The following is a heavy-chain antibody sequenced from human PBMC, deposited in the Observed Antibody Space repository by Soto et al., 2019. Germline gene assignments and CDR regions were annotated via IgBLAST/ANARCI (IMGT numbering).Heavy chain of an antibody. CDR3: ARDDCTSTTCYNPFDY. CDR1: GFTFSSYS. D-gene: IGHD2-2*02. V-gene: IGHV3-21*01. J-gene: IGHJ4*01. Sequence: GGSLRLSCAASGFTFSSYSMNWVRQAPGKGLEWVSSISSSSSYIYYADSVKGRFTISRDNAKNSLYLQMNSLRAEDTAVYYCARDDCTSTTCYNPFDYWGHGTLVTVSS. CDR2: ISSSSSYI.